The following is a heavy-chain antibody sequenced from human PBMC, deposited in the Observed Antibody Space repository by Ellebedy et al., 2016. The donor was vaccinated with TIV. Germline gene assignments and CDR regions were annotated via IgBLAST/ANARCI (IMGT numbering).Heavy chain of an antibody. Sequence: GESLKISCAASGFTFRSSWMHWVRQGPGKGLVWVSRISSDGSSTIYADSVKGRFTISRDNAKNTLYLQMNSLRAADTAVYYCAKDRGARQYYYYGMDVWGQGTTVTVSS. CDR1: GFTFRSSW. CDR3: AKDRGARQYYYYGMDV. V-gene: IGHV3-74*01. CDR2: ISSDGSST. J-gene: IGHJ6*02. D-gene: IGHD3-10*01.